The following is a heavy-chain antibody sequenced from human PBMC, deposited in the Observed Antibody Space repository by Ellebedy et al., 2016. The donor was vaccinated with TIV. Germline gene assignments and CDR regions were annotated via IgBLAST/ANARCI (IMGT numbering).Heavy chain of an antibody. J-gene: IGHJ4*02. CDR3: ARLGHTAMVRAYFDY. V-gene: IGHV4-59*08. CDR1: GGSISSYY. CDR2: IYYSGNT. D-gene: IGHD5-18*01. Sequence: SETLSLTCTVSGGSISSYYWSWIRQPPGKGLEWIGYIYYSGNTNYNPSLKSRVTTSVDTSKNQFSLKLSSVTAADTAVYYCARLGHTAMVRAYFDYWGQGTLVTVSS.